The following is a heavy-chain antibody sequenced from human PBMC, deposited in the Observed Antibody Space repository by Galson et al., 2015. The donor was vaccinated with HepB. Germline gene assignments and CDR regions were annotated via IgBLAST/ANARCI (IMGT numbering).Heavy chain of an antibody. Sequence: SVKVSCKASGYTFTSYAMHWVRQAPGQRLEWMGWINAGNGNTKYSQKFQDRVTITRDTSASTAYMELSSLRSEDTAVYYCATDGGSSWASYYYYYYSMDVWGQGTTVTVSS. CDR2: INAGNGNT. D-gene: IGHD6-13*01. CDR3: ATDGGSSWASYYYYYYSMDV. V-gene: IGHV1-3*01. CDR1: GYTFTSYA. J-gene: IGHJ6*02.